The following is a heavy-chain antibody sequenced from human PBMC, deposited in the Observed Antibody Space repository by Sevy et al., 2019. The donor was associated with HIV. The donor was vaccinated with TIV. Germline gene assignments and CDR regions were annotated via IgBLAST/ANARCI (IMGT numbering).Heavy chain of an antibody. CDR2: ISYDGSNK. CDR1: GFTFSSYA. J-gene: IGHJ6*02. Sequence: GGSLRLSCAASGFTFSSYAMHWVRQAPGKGLEWVAVISYDGSNKYYADSVKGRFTISRDNSKNTLYLQMNSLRAEDTAVYYCARDRGYGSGSYYLYYYYSGMDVWGQGTTVTVSS. D-gene: IGHD3-10*01. V-gene: IGHV3-30-3*01. CDR3: ARDRGYGSGSYYLYYYYSGMDV.